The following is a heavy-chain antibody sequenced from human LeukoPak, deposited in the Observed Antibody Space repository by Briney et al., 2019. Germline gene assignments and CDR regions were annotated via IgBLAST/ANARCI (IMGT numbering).Heavy chain of an antibody. V-gene: IGHV1-18*01. CDR1: GYNFTTYG. CDR3: VREGIYLAFDL. Sequence: ASVKVSCKASGYNFTTYGISWVRQAPGQGPEWMGWIIDYDGHARYSEKLKGRITLTTDRSTSTVYMELRSLAYDDTARYYCVREGIYLAFDLWGQGTLVSVSS. CDR2: IIDYDGHA. J-gene: IGHJ5*02. D-gene: IGHD3-16*02.